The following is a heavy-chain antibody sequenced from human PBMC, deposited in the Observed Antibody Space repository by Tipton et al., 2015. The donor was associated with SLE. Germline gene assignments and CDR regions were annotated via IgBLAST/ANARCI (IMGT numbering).Heavy chain of an antibody. CDR1: GFTFSSYW. J-gene: IGHJ4*02. V-gene: IGHV3-7*01. D-gene: IGHD3-22*01. CDR2: IKQDGSEK. CDR3: AIYYDSSGHFDY. Sequence: SLRLSCAASGFTFSSYWMSWVRQAPGKGLEWVANIKQDGSEKYYVDSVKGRFTISRDNAKNPLYLQMNSLRAEDTAVYYCAIYYDSSGHFDYWGQGTLVTVSS.